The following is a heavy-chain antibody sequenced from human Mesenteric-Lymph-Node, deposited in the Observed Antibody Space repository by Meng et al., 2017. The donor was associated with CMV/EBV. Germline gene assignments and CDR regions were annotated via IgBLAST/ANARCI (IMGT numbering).Heavy chain of an antibody. CDR3: AKLIPTDY. J-gene: IGHJ4*02. CDR2: NSYEGRDK. D-gene: IGHD2-2*02. V-gene: IGHV3-30*02. Sequence: GESLKISCAASGFTFSNYGMHWVRQAPGEGLEWVSFNSYEGRDKFYADYVKGRFTISRDNSKNTLSLQMNSLRAEDTAVYYCAKLIPTDYWGQGTLVTVSS. CDR1: GFTFSNYG.